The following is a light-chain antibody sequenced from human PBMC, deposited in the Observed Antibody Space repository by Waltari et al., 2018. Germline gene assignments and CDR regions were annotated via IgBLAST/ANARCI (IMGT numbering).Light chain of an antibody. Sequence: DIQLTPSPSSLSASVGDRVTITCRASQDISDSLAWFQQKPGRAPKSLIYAASNLQDGVPSKFSGSESGTDFTLTISSLQPEDFATYYCQQYKSVPLTFGGGTKVEI. CDR1: QDISDS. CDR3: QQYKSVPLT. CDR2: AAS. J-gene: IGKJ4*01. V-gene: IGKV1-16*02.